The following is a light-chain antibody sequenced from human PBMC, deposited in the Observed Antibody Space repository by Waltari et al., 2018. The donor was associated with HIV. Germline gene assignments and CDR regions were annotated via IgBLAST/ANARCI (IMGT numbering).Light chain of an antibody. J-gene: IGLJ1*01. CDR3: CSYAGSPYV. Sequence: HSALTQTASVSGSPGQSITISCTGTSSDVGNYNLVAWYQQNPGKAPKLIIYEVTKRPSGISNRFSGSKSGNTASLTISGLQAEDEADYYCCSYAGSPYVLGSGTKVTVL. CDR1: SSDVGNYNL. V-gene: IGLV2-23*02. CDR2: EVT.